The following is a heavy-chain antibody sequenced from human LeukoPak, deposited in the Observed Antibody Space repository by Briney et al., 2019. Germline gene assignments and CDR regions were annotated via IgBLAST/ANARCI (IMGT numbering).Heavy chain of an antibody. CDR1: GESLSAYF. J-gene: IGHJ4*03. CDR3: ATRSSTLAAARCFDD. CDR2: IDHRGSS. D-gene: IGHD6-6*01. V-gene: IGHV4-34*01. Sequence: SETLSLTCAVHGESLSAYFWSWIRQVPGKGLEWIGEIDHRGSSNYNPPLKSRATISVDMSKNHFSLSLTSVTAADTAVYYCATRSSTLAAARCFDDWGQGTVVTVSS.